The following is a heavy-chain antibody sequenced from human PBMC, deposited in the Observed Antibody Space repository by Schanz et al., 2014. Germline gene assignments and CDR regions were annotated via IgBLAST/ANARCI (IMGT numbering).Heavy chain of an antibody. V-gene: IGHV1-18*01. J-gene: IGHJ3*02. CDR2: INAHTGNT. Sequence: QVQLVQSGAEVKKPGASVKVSCKASGYIFGSHGMTWVRQAPGQGPELMGWINAHTGNTQYAQKFQRRVNMSNDTVTTTVHFKLTRVRTDDTAIYYGASGRMAAEHYNIPGALDIWGQGTRVTVSS. D-gene: IGHD1-20*01. CDR3: ASGRMAAEHYNIPGALDI. CDR1: GYIFGSHG.